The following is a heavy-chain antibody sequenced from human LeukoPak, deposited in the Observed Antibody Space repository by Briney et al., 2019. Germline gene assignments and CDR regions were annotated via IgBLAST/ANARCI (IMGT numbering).Heavy chain of an antibody. J-gene: IGHJ4*02. D-gene: IGHD3-22*01. CDR3: ARDPLYLGSYYYDSSGYIPLDY. V-gene: IGHV1-18*01. CDR2: ISAYNGNT. CDR1: GYTFTSYG. Sequence: ASVTVSCKASGYTFTSYGISWVRQAPGQGLEWMGWISAYNGNTNYAQTLQGRVTITTDTSTSTAYMELRSLRSDDTAVYYCARDPLYLGSYYYDSSGYIPLDYWGQGTLVTVSS.